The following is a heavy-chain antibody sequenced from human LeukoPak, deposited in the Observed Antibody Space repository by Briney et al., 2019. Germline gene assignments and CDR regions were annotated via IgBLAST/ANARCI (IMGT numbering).Heavy chain of an antibody. CDR1: GGTVRRYA. Sequence: GSSVKVSCKASGGTVRRYAVNWVRQAPGQGLEWMGGIVPTSGITVYAQKFQGRVTVSTDESTNTDYMEVSSLTSEDTAVYYCTTYGGNTAEYFQYWGQGTLVTVSS. CDR3: TTYGGNTAEYFQY. J-gene: IGHJ1*01. V-gene: IGHV1-69*05. D-gene: IGHD4/OR15-4a*01. CDR2: IVPTSGIT.